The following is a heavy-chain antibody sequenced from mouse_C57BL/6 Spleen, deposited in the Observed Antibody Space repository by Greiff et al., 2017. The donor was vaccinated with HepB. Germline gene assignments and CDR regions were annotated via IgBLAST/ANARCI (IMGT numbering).Heavy chain of an antibody. V-gene: IGHV1-59*01. CDR3: ARTLYEGNAMDY. J-gene: IGHJ4*01. CDR1: GYTFTSYW. D-gene: IGHD2-12*01. CDR2: IDPSDSYT. Sequence: QVHVKQPGAELVRPGTSVKLSCKASGYTFTSYWMHWVKQRPGQGLEWIGVIDPSDSYTNYNQKFKGKATLTVDTSSSTAYMQLSSLTSEDSAVYYCARTLYEGNAMDYWGQGTSVTVSS.